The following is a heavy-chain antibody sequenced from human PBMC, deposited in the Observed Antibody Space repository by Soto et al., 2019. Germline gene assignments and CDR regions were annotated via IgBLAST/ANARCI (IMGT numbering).Heavy chain of an antibody. V-gene: IGHV1-69*13. CDR1: GYTFTSYG. Sequence: SLKVSCKASGYTFTSYGISWVRQAPGQGLEWMGGIIPIFGTANYAQKFQGRVTITGDESTSTAYMELSSLRSEDTAVYYCARVRDKSLSRDGTKNRYYYGMDVWGQGTTVTVSS. D-gene: IGHD2-2*01. CDR3: ARVRDKSLSRDGTKNRYYYGMDV. CDR2: IIPIFGTA. J-gene: IGHJ6*02.